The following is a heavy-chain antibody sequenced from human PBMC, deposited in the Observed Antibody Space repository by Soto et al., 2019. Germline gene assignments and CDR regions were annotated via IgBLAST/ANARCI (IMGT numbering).Heavy chain of an antibody. V-gene: IGHV1-69*06. CDR1: GGTFSSYA. Sequence: SVKVSCKASGGTFSSYAISWVRQAPGQGLEWMGGIIPIFGTANYAQKFQGRVTITADKSTSTAYMELSSLRSEDTAVYYCARDWSSSGLYDYWGQGTLVTVSS. J-gene: IGHJ4*02. D-gene: IGHD6-19*01. CDR3: ARDWSSSGLYDY. CDR2: IIPIFGTA.